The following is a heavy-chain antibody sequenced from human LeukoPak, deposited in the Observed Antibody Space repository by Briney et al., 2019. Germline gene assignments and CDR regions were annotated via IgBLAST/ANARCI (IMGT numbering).Heavy chain of an antibody. J-gene: IGHJ4*02. Sequence: SETLSLTCTVSGGSISSSSYYWGWIRQPPGKGLEWIGSIYYSGNTYYNPSLKSRVTLSVDKSKNQFSLRLSSVTAADTAVYYCARHREDIVVVPFDYWGQGTLVTVPS. CDR1: GGSISSSSYY. CDR3: ARHREDIVVVPFDY. V-gene: IGHV4-39*01. D-gene: IGHD2-2*01. CDR2: IYYSGNT.